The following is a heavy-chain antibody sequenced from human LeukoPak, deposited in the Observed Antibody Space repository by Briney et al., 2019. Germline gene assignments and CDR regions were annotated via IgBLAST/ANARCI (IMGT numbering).Heavy chain of an antibody. CDR1: GFTFSSYW. CDR2: IKQDGSEK. J-gene: IGHJ4*02. D-gene: IGHD5-12*01. CDR3: ARESGYSGYDTPDY. Sequence: GGSLRLSCAASGFTFSSYWMSWVRQAPGKGLEWVANIKQDGSEKYYVDSVKGRFTISRDNAKNSLYLQMNSLRAEDTAVYYCARESGYSGYDTPDYWGQGTLVTVSS. V-gene: IGHV3-7*01.